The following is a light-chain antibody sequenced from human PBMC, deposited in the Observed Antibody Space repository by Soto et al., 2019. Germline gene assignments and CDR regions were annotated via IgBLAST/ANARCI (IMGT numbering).Light chain of an antibody. V-gene: IGLV2-14*01. CDR1: SSDIGGYNY. J-gene: IGLJ1*01. CDR3: SSYTSSSTLYV. CDR2: EVS. Sequence: SALTQPASVSGSPGQSITISCAGTSSDIGGYNYVSWYQQHPGKAPKVMIYEVSNRPSGVSNRFSGSKSGNTASLTISGLQAEDEADYYCSSYTSSSTLYVFGSGTMVTVL.